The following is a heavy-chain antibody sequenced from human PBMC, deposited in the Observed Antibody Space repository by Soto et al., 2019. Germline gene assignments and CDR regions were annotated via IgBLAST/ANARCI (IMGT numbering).Heavy chain of an antibody. J-gene: IGHJ6*02. D-gene: IGHD2-15*01. CDR2: IWYDGSNK. CDR3: ARDEELVALDV. V-gene: IGHV3-33*01. CDR1: GFTFSSYG. Sequence: QVQLVESGGGVVQPGRSLRLSCAASGFTFSSYGMHWVRQAPGKGLEWVAVIWYDGSNKYYADSVKGRFTISRDNSKNTLYLQMNSLRADDTAVDYCARDEELVALDVWGQGTTVTVSS.